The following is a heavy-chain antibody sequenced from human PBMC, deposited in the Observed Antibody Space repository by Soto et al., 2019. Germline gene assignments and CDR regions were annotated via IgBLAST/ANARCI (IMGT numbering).Heavy chain of an antibody. V-gene: IGHV3-23*01. Sequence: EVQLLESGGDLVQPGGSLRLSCAGSGFTFRDYALNWVRQGPGKGLEWVSTISNSGDSTYYADSVKGRFTISRDNSKNSLYLQMNRLRAEDTAVYYCARDPSTGLADYWGQGTVVTVSS. D-gene: IGHD3-9*01. CDR1: GFTFRDYA. J-gene: IGHJ4*02. CDR2: ISNSGDST. CDR3: ARDPSTGLADY.